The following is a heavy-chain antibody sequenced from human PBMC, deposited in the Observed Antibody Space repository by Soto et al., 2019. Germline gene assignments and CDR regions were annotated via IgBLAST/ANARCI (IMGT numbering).Heavy chain of an antibody. CDR2: IRSNTYGGTT. CDR3: TRIATSGVRGMDV. CDR1: GFTFGDYA. D-gene: IGHD2-21*01. Sequence: PGGSLRLSCTASGFTFGDYAMSWVRQAPGKGLEWVGFIRSNTYGGTTEYAASVKGRFTISRDDSKSIAYLQMNSLKTEDTAVYYCTRIATSGVRGMDVWGLGTTVTVSS. J-gene: IGHJ6*02. V-gene: IGHV3-49*04.